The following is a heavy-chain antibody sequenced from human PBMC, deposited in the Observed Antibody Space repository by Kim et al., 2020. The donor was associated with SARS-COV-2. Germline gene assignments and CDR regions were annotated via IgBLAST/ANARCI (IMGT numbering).Heavy chain of an antibody. Sequence: KGRFTISRDNSKSTLYLQMNSLRAEDTAVYYCAKVQGRGVIIGAWLYFDYWGQGTLVTVSS. D-gene: IGHD3-10*01. CDR3: AKVQGRGVIIGAWLYFDY. J-gene: IGHJ4*02. V-gene: IGHV3-30*02.